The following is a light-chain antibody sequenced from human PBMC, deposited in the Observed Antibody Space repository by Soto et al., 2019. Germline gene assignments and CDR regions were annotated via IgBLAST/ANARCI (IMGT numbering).Light chain of an antibody. CDR3: QQRTDWVT. CDR2: EAS. V-gene: IGKV3-11*01. Sequence: EIVLTQSPATLSVSPGERATLSCRASQSVCSYLAWYQRKPGQAPKLLIYEASNRATGIPARFSGSGSGTDFTLTISRLEPEYFAVYYWQQRTDWVTFGGGTKVEIK. CDR1: QSVCSY. J-gene: IGKJ4*01.